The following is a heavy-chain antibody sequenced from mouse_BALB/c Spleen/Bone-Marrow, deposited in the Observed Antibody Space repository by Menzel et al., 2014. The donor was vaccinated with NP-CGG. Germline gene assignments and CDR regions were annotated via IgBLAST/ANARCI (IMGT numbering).Heavy chain of an antibody. CDR3: ASATTATDYARDY. CDR1: GFNIKDTY. D-gene: IGHD1-2*01. Sequence: EVMLVASGAELVKPGASVKLSCTASGFNIKDTYMHWVKQRPKQGLEWIGRIDPANGNTKYDLKFQGKATITTDTSSNTAYLQVSSLTSEDTAVYYCASATTATDYARDYCGQGTSVTVS. V-gene: IGHV14-3*02. J-gene: IGHJ4*01. CDR2: IDPANGNT.